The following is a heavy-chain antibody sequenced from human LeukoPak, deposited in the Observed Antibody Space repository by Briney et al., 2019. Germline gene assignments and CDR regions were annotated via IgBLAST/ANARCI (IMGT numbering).Heavy chain of an antibody. J-gene: IGHJ6*03. CDR1: GDSMSGHS. CDR3: AREKWELLGGLSYYFDL. Sequence: SETLSLTCTVSGDSMSGHSWSWIRPPRGKGREWIGFLHPGGSTNYNTSLQSRVTMSLDTSKNQVSLTLKSVTAADTAFYYCAREKWELLGGLSYYFDLWGKGTPVTVSS. D-gene: IGHD1-26*01. V-gene: IGHV4-59*11. CDR2: LHPGGST.